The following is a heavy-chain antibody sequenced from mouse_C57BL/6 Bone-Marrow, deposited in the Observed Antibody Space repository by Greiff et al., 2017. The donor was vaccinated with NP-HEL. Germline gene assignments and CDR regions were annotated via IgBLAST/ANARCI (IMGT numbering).Heavy chain of an antibody. CDR2: ISSGGSYT. D-gene: IGHD1-1*01. Sequence: DVKLVESGGDLVKPGGSLKLSCAASGFTFSSYGMSWVRQTPDKRLEWVATISSGGSYTYYPDSVKGRFTISRDNAKNTLYLQMSSLKSEDTAMYYCARVAEGYAMDYWGQGTSVTVSS. J-gene: IGHJ4*01. CDR1: GFTFSSYG. V-gene: IGHV5-6*02. CDR3: ARVAEGYAMDY.